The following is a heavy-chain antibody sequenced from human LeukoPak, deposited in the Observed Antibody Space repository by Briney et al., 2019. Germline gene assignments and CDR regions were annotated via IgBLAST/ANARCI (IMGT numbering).Heavy chain of an antibody. Sequence: ASVKVSCKASGYTFTSYDINWVRQATGQGLEWMGWMNPNSGNTGYAQKFQGRVTITRNTSISTAYMELSSLRSEDTAVYYCARAHHERDFWSGSDYMDVWGKGTTVTVSS. J-gene: IGHJ6*03. V-gene: IGHV1-8*03. CDR2: MNPNSGNT. CDR1: GYTFTSYD. D-gene: IGHD3-3*01. CDR3: ARAHHERDFWSGSDYMDV.